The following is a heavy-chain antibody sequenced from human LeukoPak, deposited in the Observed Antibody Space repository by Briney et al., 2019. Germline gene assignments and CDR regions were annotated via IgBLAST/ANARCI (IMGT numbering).Heavy chain of an antibody. Sequence: GGSLRLSCAASGFTFHHYAIHWVRQVPGKGLEWVSGISWNSASIGYADSVKGRLTISRDNAKNSVYLQMNSLRAEDTALYYCAKDKAPLYSGYDWDLDFWGQGTLVTVSS. D-gene: IGHD5-12*01. CDR2: ISWNSASI. CDR3: AKDKAPLYSGYDWDLDF. J-gene: IGHJ4*02. V-gene: IGHV3-9*01. CDR1: GFTFHHYA.